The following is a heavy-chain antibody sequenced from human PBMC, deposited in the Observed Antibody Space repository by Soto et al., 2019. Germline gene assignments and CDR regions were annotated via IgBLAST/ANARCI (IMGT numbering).Heavy chain of an antibody. Sequence: PGGSLRLSCAASGFMFSGFGMHWVRQAPGKGLQWVAGISKDGNKKYYGDSVKGRFTISRDNSRKTLYLQMNGLRAEDTAVYYCANPSGYYFGLGSHDEASDMWGQGTVVTVSS. D-gene: IGHD3-9*01. CDR3: ANPSGYYFGLGSHDEASDM. V-gene: IGHV3-30*18. CDR2: ISKDGNKK. CDR1: GFMFSGFG. J-gene: IGHJ3*02.